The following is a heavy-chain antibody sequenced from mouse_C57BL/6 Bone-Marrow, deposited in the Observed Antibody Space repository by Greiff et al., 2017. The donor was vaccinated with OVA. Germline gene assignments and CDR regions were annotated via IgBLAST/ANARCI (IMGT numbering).Heavy chain of an antibody. CDR1: YTFSRRVH. J-gene: IGHJ3*01. V-gene: IGHV1-87*01. Sequence: QVQLQQSGPELARPWASVKISCPAFYTFSRRVHFAIRDTNYWMPWVKERRGQGLEGVGGIDPGNGDTSYNQKFKGKATLTVDRDASTAYMQLRSLTSEDAAVYYCAWDYDTWFAYWGQGTLVTVSA. CDR2: GQGLEGVG. D-gene: IGHD2-4*01. CDR3: SEDAAVYYCAWDYDTWFAY.